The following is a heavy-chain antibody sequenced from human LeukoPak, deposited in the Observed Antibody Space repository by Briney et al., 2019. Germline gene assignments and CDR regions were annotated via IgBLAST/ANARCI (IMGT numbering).Heavy chain of an antibody. CDR1: GYTFTSYG. J-gene: IGHJ5*02. Sequence: ASVKVSCKASGYTFTSYGISWVRQAPGQGLEWMGWISAYNGNTNYAQKFQGRVTITADESTSTAYMELSSLRSEDTAVYYCARVPDAYKASNWFDPWGQGTLVTVSS. V-gene: IGHV1-18*01. CDR2: ISAYNGNT. CDR3: ARVPDAYKASNWFDP. D-gene: IGHD1-1*01.